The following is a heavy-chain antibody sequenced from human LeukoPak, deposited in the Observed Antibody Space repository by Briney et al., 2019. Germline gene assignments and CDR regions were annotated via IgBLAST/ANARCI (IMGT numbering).Heavy chain of an antibody. CDR1: GFTFSNYS. V-gene: IGHV3-9*01. CDR3: AKDLLNKFGVVAFDI. D-gene: IGHD3-10*01. CDR2: ISWNSGSI. J-gene: IGHJ3*02. Sequence: GGSLRLSCAASGFTFSNYSMNWVRQAPGKGLEWVSGISWNSGSIGYADSVKGRFTISRDNAKNSLYLQMNSLRAEDTALYYCAKDLLNKFGVVAFDIWGQGTMVTVSS.